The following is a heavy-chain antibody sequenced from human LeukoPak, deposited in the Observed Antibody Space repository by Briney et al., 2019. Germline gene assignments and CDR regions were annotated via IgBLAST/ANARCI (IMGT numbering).Heavy chain of an antibody. CDR3: ARAEIFYSNYYYGMDV. Sequence: PSETLSLTCTVSGGSISSYYWSWIRQPPGKGLEWIGYIYYSGSTNYNPSLKSRVTISVDTSKNQFSLKLSSVTAADTAVYYCARAEIFYSNYYYGMDVWGQGTTVTVSS. D-gene: IGHD3-3*01. CDR1: GGSISSYY. CDR2: IYYSGST. J-gene: IGHJ6*02. V-gene: IGHV4-59*01.